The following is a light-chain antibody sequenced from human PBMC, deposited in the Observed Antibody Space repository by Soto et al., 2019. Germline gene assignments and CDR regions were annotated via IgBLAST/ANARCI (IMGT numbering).Light chain of an antibody. V-gene: IGLV2-14*01. Sequence: QSALTQPASVSGSPGQSITISCTGTSSDVGGYNYVSWYQQHPGKAPKLMIYEVSNRPSGGSNLFAGSKSGNTASLTISGLQAEDEADYYCSSYTSSSTPFVFGTGTKLTVL. J-gene: IGLJ1*01. CDR2: EVS. CDR1: SSDVGGYNY. CDR3: SSYTSSSTPFV.